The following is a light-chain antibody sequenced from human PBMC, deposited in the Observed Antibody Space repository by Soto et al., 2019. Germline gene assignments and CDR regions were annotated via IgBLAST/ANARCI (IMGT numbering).Light chain of an antibody. J-gene: IGKJ1*01. CDR1: QSISSW. Sequence: DIQMTQSPSTLSASVGDRVTITCRASQSISSWLAWYQRKPGKAPKLLIYRASILESGVPSSFSGSGSGTEFTLTISSLQPDDFASYYCQQYNGYPWTFGQGTKGEV. CDR3: QQYNGYPWT. CDR2: RAS. V-gene: IGKV1-5*03.